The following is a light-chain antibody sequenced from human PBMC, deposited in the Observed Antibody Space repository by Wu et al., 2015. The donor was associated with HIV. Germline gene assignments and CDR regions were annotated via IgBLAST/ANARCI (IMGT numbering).Light chain of an antibody. CDR1: QDISNY. Sequence: DIQLTQSPSFLSASIRDSVTITCRASQDISNYLAWYQQKPGKAPKLLIYAASTLQSGVPSRFSGSGSGTEFTLTISSLQPEDVATYYCQKYNTAPWTFGQGTKVEMK. V-gene: IGKV1-9*01. CDR3: QKYNTAPWT. J-gene: IGKJ1*01. CDR2: AAS.